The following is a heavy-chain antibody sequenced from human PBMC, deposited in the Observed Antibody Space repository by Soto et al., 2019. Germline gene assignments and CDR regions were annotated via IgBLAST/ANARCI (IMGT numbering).Heavy chain of an antibody. Sequence: GGSLRLSCAASGFTFSSYAMSWVRQAPGKGLEWVSAISGSGSSTYYADSVKGRFTISRDNSKNTLYLQMNSLRAEDTAIYYCPKDLPGELLPTCFAPWGQGTLVTVSS. CDR1: GFTFSSYA. V-gene: IGHV3-23*01. CDR2: ISGSGSST. J-gene: IGHJ5*02. D-gene: IGHD1-26*01. CDR3: PKDLPGELLPTCFAP.